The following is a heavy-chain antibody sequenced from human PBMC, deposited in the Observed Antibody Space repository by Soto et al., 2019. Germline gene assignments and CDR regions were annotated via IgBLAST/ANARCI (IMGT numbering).Heavy chain of an antibody. J-gene: IGHJ4*02. V-gene: IGHV1-69*06. D-gene: IGHD2-15*01. CDR1: GYTFINYD. CDR3: ARGTSGQISDYLDY. CDR2: IIPIFGTP. Sequence: QVHLVQSGAEVKKPGASVKVSCKASGYTFINYDVAWVRRAPGQGLEWMGGIIPIFGTPKYAQKFQGKVTITADTSTTTVYMDLSSLRSEDTAVYYCARGTSGQISDYLDYWGQGTLVTVSS.